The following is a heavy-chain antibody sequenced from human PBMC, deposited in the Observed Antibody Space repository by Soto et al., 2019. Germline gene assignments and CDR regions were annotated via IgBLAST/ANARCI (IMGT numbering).Heavy chain of an antibody. CDR3: ARDGYCSSTSCYTGLDY. V-gene: IGHV4-59*01. CDR1: GGSISSYY. J-gene: IGHJ4*02. D-gene: IGHD2-2*02. Sequence: SETLSLTCTVSGGSISSYYWSWIRQPPGKGLEWIGYIYYSGSTNYNPSLKSRVTISVDTSKNQFSLKLSSVTAADTAVYYCARDGYCSSTSCYTGLDYWGQGTLVTVPQ. CDR2: IYYSGST.